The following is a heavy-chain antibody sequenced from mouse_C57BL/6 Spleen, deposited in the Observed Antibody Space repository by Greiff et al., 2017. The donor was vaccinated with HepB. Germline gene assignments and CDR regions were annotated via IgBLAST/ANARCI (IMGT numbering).Heavy chain of an antibody. CDR1: GYTFTDYN. D-gene: IGHD1-1*01. Sequence: EVQLQQSGPELVKPGASVKIPCKASGYTFTDYNMDWVKQSHGKSLEWIGDINPNNGGTIYNQKFKGKATLTVDKSSSTAYMELRSLTSEDTAVYYCARSVIYYYGSPLYFDYWGQGTTLTVSS. CDR3: ARSVIYYYGSPLYFDY. V-gene: IGHV1-18*01. CDR2: INPNNGGT. J-gene: IGHJ2*01.